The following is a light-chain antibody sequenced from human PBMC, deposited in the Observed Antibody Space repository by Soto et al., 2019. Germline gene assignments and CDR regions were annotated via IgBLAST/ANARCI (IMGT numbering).Light chain of an antibody. CDR3: QQSYNTPRT. J-gene: IGKJ1*01. CDR2: AAS. Sequence: IQMTQSPSSLSASVGDRVTITCRASQSISRFLNWYQHKPGKAPKFLIYAASNLQSGVPSRFSGSGSGTDFTLTISSLQPEDFATYYCQQSYNTPRTFGQGTKV. V-gene: IGKV1-39*01. CDR1: QSISRF.